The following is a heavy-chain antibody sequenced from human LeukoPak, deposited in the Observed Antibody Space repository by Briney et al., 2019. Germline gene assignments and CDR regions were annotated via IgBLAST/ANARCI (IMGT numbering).Heavy chain of an antibody. J-gene: IGHJ4*02. CDR2: IYYSGST. Sequence: ETLSLTCTVSGGSISSYYWSWIRQPPGKGLEWIGYIYYSGSTNYNPSLKSRVTISVDTSKNQFSLKLSSVTAADTAVYYCARGVEQQLVLGAPGWDYFDYWGQGTLVTVSS. CDR3: ARGVEQQLVLGAPGWDYFDY. V-gene: IGHV4-59*01. D-gene: IGHD6-13*01. CDR1: GGSISSYY.